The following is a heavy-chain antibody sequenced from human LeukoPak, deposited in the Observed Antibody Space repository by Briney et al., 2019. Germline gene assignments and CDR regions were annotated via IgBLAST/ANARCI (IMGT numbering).Heavy chain of an antibody. CDR1: GYTFTSYD. D-gene: IGHD2-15*01. V-gene: IGHV1-8*01. CDR2: MNPNSGNT. Sequence: ASVKLSCKASGYTFTSYDINWVRQATGQGLEWMGWMNPNSGNTGYAQRCQGRVTMTRNTSISTAYMKLSSLRSEDTAVYYCARGPYCSGGSCYPLRYYYYMDVWGKGTTVTVSS. CDR3: ARGPYCSGGSCYPLRYYYYMDV. J-gene: IGHJ6*03.